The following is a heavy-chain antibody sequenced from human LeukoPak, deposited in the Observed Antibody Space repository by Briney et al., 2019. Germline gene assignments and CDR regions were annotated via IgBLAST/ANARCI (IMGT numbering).Heavy chain of an antibody. J-gene: IGHJ3*02. D-gene: IGHD2-2*01. CDR1: GGSINSYY. V-gene: IGHV4-4*07. CDR2: IYTSGSTP. CDR3: ATSPPVVPTAIAAFDI. Sequence: SETLSLTCTVSGGSINSYYWSWLRQSAGKGPEWIGRIYTSGSTPDYSPSLKSRVTMSIDTSKNQFSLQLSSVTAADTAVYYCATSPPVVPTAIAAFDIWGQGTMVTVSS.